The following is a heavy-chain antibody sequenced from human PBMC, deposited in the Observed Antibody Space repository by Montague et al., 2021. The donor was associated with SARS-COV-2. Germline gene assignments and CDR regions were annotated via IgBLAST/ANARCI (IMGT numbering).Heavy chain of an antibody. Sequence: SETLSLTCTVSSGSISSSNHYWGWIRQPPGKGLEWIGSIYYSGTTYYNPSLQSRVTISVDTSKKQFSLKLSSVTAADTAVYYCARETYTSGWFQQFDYWGQGTLVTVSS. J-gene: IGHJ4*02. CDR1: SGSISSSNHY. V-gene: IGHV4-39*01. CDR2: IYYSGTT. D-gene: IGHD6-19*01. CDR3: ARETYTSGWFQQFDY.